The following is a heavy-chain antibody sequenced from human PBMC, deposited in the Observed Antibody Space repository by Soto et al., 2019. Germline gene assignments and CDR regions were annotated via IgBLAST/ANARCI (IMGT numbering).Heavy chain of an antibody. J-gene: IGHJ4*02. D-gene: IGHD2-2*01. CDR1: GFTFSSFA. Sequence: QVQLVESGGGVVQPGRSLRLSCAASGFTFSSFAIHWVRQAPGKGLEWVSRISYDGSNKYYADSVKGRFTISRDNSKNTLYLQMNSLRAEDTAVYYCARAYASSMNYFDYWGQGTLVNVSS. CDR3: ARAYASSMNYFDY. V-gene: IGHV3-30-3*01. CDR2: ISYDGSNK.